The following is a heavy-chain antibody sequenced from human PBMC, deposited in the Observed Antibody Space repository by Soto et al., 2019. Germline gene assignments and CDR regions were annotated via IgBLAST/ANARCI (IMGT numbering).Heavy chain of an antibody. D-gene: IGHD5-12*01. CDR2: VHHSGSP. CDR1: CGSIISSHW. Sequence: QVQLQESGPGLVKPSGTLSLTCAVSCGSIISSHWWSWVRLSPGKGLEWLAEVHHSGSPNYNPPLESRGTLSLDKPTNRCPLKSTYATAADTAVYYCAQRKVATTDDPHAAIDYWGPGTPVTVSS. V-gene: IGHV4-4*02. J-gene: IGHJ4*02. CDR3: AQRKVATTDDPHAAIDY.